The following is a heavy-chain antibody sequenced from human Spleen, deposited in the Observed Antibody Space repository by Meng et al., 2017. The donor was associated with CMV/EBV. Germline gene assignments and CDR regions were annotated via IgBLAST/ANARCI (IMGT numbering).Heavy chain of an antibody. J-gene: IGHJ6*02. Sequence: ASVKVSCKASGYTFTSYYMHWVRQAPGQGLEWMGIINPSGGSTSYAQKFQGRVTMTRDTSTSTVYMELSSLRSEDTAVYYCARVGAVAGTNYYGMDVWGQGTTVTVSS. V-gene: IGHV1-46*01. D-gene: IGHD6-19*01. CDR1: GYTFTSYY. CDR2: INPSGGST. CDR3: ARVGAVAGTNYYGMDV.